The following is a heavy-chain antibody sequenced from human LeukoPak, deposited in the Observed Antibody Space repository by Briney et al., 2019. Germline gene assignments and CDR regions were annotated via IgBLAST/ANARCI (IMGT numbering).Heavy chain of an antibody. CDR1: GYSISSGYY. J-gene: IGHJ6*03. CDR2: IYHSGST. CDR3: ARANGARRGWYYYYYMDV. Sequence: SETLSLTCTVSGYSISSGYYWGWIRQPPGKGLEWIGSIYHSGSTYYNPSLKSRVTISVDTSKNQFSLKLSSVTAADTAVYYCARANGARRGWYYYYYMDVWGKGTTVTVSS. D-gene: IGHD4-17*01. V-gene: IGHV4-38-2*02.